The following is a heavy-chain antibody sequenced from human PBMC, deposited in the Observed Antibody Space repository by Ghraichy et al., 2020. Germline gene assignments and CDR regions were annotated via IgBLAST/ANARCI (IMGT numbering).Heavy chain of an antibody. CDR1: GFTFSSYS. V-gene: IGHV3-48*02. J-gene: IGHJ4*02. CDR3: TRDGNEPHY. Sequence: GESLNISCAASGFTFSSYSMNWVRQAPGKGLEWVSYISSSGSTIYYTDSVKGRFTISRDNAKNSLYLQMNSLRDEDTAVYYCTRDGNEPHYWGQGTLVTVSS. D-gene: IGHD1-1*01. CDR2: ISSSGSTI.